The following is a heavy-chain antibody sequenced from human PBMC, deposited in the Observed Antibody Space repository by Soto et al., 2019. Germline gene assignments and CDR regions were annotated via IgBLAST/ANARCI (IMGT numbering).Heavy chain of an antibody. J-gene: IGHJ4*02. Sequence: GGSLRLSCAASGFTFTNYGMSWVRQAPGKGLEWVSGLSTTGGSTYYADSVKGRFTISRDNSKNTLYLQLNSLRAEDTAVYYCAKNCVSVPPPPTSSHSCGQGSLVTVSS. CDR1: GFTFTNYG. D-gene: IGHD1-1*01. CDR3: AKNCVSVPPPPTSSHS. V-gene: IGHV3-23*01. CDR2: LSTTGGST.